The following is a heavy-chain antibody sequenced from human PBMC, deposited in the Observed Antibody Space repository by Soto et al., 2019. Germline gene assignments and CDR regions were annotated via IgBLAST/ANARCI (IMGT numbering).Heavy chain of an antibody. CDR2: INAGNGKT. D-gene: IGHD3-22*01. Sequence: GASVKVSCKASGYSFSDFAVHWVRQAPGQRPEWMGWINAGNGKTKYSQNFQGRFTIARDTSASTVYLGLSSLSSEDTASYYCATTGHSGSYDFWGQGTLVTVSS. J-gene: IGHJ4*02. CDR3: ATTGHSGSYDF. CDR1: GYSFSDFA. V-gene: IGHV1-3*01.